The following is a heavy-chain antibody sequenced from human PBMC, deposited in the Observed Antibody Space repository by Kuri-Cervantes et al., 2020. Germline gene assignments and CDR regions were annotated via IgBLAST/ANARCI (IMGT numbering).Heavy chain of an antibody. CDR3: AREHCSSTSCSYFDY. CDR1: TFTFSDYW. Sequence: GGSLRLSCAASTFTFSDYWMSWVRQAPGKGLEWVSYISSSGSTIYYADSVKGRFTISRDNAKNSLYLQMNSLRAEDTAVYYCAREHCSSTSCSYFDYWGQGTLVTVSS. D-gene: IGHD2-2*01. V-gene: IGHV3-48*03. J-gene: IGHJ4*02. CDR2: ISSSGSTI.